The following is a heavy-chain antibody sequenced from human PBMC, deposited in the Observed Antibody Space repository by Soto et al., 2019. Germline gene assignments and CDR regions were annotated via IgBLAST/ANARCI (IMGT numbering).Heavy chain of an antibody. J-gene: IGHJ5*02. Sequence: PSETLSLTCTVSGGSISSSSYYWDWIRQPPGKGLEWIGSTYYSGSTYYNPSLKSRVTISVDTSKNQFSLKLSSVTAADTAVYYCARLWSGSLNWFDPWGQGTLVTVSS. D-gene: IGHD6-13*01. CDR3: ARLWSGSLNWFDP. V-gene: IGHV4-39*01. CDR2: TYYSGST. CDR1: GGSISSSSYY.